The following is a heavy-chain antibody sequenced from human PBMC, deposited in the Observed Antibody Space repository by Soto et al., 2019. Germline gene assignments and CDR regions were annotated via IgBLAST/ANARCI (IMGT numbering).Heavy chain of an antibody. CDR3: AHSSRYAAFDI. V-gene: IGHV2-5*02. J-gene: IGHJ3*02. Sequence: QITLKESGPTLVKDTQTLTLTCAFSGFSLSGTGVSVGWIRQPPGKALEWIALIFWDDDKRYSPSLRNRLTITKDTSKNQVVLTMTNVDPADTATFYCAHSSRYAAFDIWGQGTLVTVSS. CDR1: GFSLSGTGVS. D-gene: IGHD3-9*01. CDR2: IFWDDDK.